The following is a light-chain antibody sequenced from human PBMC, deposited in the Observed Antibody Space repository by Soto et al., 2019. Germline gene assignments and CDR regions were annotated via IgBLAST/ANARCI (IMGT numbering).Light chain of an antibody. V-gene: IGKV1-39*01. CDR2: ATS. CDR3: QQSYVPPST. CDR1: QSISVY. J-gene: IGKJ2*01. Sequence: DIQMTQSPSSLSASLGDRVTITCRASQSISVYLNWYQQKPGKAPQLLIYATSYLQTGVPSRFSGSGSGADFTPTISSLQPEDFATYYCQQSYVPPSTFGQGPKLDIK.